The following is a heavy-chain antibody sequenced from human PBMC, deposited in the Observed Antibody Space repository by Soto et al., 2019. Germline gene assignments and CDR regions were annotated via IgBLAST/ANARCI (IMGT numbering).Heavy chain of an antibody. J-gene: IGHJ6*02. CDR3: ASGGDYNYYYGMDV. CDR2: IYHSGST. Sequence: SETLSLTCAVSGGSISSGGYSWSWTRQPPGKGLEWIGYIYHSGSTYYNPSLKSRVTISVDRSKNQFSLKLSSVTAADTAVYYCASGGDYNYYYGMDVWGQGTTVTVSS. V-gene: IGHV4-30-2*01. D-gene: IGHD4-17*01. CDR1: GGSISSGGYS.